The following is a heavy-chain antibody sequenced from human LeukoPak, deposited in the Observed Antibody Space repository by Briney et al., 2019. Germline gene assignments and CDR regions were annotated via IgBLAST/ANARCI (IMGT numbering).Heavy chain of an antibody. V-gene: IGHV1-46*01. D-gene: IGHD2-2*01. CDR2: INPSGGST. J-gene: IGHJ6*02. CDR3: ARAKKRYCSSTSCPLGMDV. CDR1: GYTFTSYY. Sequence: GASVKVSCKASGYTFTSYYMHWVRQAPGQGLEWMGIINPSGGSTSYAQKFRGRVTMTRDTSTSTVYMELSSLRSEDTAVYYCARAKKRYCSSTSCPLGMDVWGQGTTVTVSS.